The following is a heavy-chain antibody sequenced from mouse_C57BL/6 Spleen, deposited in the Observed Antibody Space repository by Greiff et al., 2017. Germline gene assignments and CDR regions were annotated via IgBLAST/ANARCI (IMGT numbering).Heavy chain of an antibody. V-gene: IGHV1-26*01. D-gene: IGHD2-4*01. CDR2: INPNNGGT. Sequence: VQLQQSGPELVKPGASVKISCKASGYTFTDYYMNWVKQSHGKSLEWIGDINPNNGGTSYNQKFKGKATLTVDKSSSTAYMELRSLTSEDSAVYYCARSIYYDYPYAMDYWGQGTSGTVSS. CDR1: GYTFTDYY. J-gene: IGHJ4*01. CDR3: ARSIYYDYPYAMDY.